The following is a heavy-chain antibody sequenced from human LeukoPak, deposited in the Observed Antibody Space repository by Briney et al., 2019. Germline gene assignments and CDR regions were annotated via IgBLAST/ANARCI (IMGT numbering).Heavy chain of an antibody. Sequence: ASVKVSCKASGGTFSSYAFSWVRQAPGQGLEWMGGIIPIFGTANYAQKFQGRVTITTDESTSTAYMELSSLRSEDTAVYYCASSDFGVVIPIDYWGQGTLVTVSS. J-gene: IGHJ4*02. D-gene: IGHD3-3*01. CDR3: ASSDFGVVIPIDY. V-gene: IGHV1-69*05. CDR1: GGTFSSYA. CDR2: IIPIFGTA.